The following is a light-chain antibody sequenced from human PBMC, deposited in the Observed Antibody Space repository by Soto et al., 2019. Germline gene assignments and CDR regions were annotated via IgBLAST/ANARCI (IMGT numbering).Light chain of an antibody. V-gene: IGKV3-20*01. CDR1: QSVSSY. Sequence: EIVLTQSPATLSLSPGERVTRSCRASQSVSSYLAWYQQKPGQAPRLLIYGASSRATGIPDRFSGSGSGTDFTLTISRLEPEDSAVYFCQQYTGPPTTFGQGTRLEI. CDR2: GAS. J-gene: IGKJ5*01. CDR3: QQYTGPPTT.